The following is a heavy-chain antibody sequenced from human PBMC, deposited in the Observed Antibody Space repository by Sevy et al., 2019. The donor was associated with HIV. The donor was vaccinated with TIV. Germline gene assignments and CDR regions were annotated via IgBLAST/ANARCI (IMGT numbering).Heavy chain of an antibody. V-gene: IGHV1-69*13. D-gene: IGHD2-21*02. J-gene: IGHJ4*02. Sequence: ASVKVSCKASGGNFRNYVISWVRQAPGQGLEWMGGIIPTSGTANYAQKFQGRVTIIADESTSTAYMELSGLRSEDTAVYYCARLYPCGGACYYFDSWGQGTLVTVSS. CDR2: IIPTSGTA. CDR3: ARLYPCGGACYYFDS. CDR1: GGNFRNYV.